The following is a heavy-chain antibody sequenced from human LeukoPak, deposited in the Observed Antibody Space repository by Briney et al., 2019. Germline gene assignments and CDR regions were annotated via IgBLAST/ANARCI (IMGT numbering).Heavy chain of an antibody. D-gene: IGHD3-9*01. Sequence: GRSLILSCAASGFTFTNHGIHWVRRAPGKGLEWVAIISYEGNNKYYADSVKGRFTISRDNSKNTLYLQMNSLRAEDTAVYYCARVNILTGYYDYYYDMDIWGQGTTVTVSS. V-gene: IGHV3-30*14. J-gene: IGHJ6*02. CDR1: GFTFTNHG. CDR3: ARVNILTGYYDYYYDMDI. CDR2: ISYEGNNK.